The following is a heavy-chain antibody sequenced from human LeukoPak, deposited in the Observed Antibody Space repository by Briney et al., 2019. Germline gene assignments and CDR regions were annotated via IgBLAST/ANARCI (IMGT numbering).Heavy chain of an antibody. CDR1: GGSISSGGYY. D-gene: IGHD3-10*01. CDR2: IHYSGGT. J-gene: IGHJ4*02. V-gene: IGHV4-31*03. Sequence: SQTLSLTCTVSGGSISSGGYYWSWIRQHPGKGLEWIGSIHYSGGTYYNPSLKSRLTISVDTSKKQFSLKMSSVTAADTAVYYCASQSRGSGSYSDYWGQGILVTVSS. CDR3: ASQSRGSGSYSDY.